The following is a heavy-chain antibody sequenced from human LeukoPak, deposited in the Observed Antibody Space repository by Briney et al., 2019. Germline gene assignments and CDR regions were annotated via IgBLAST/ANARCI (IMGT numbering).Heavy chain of an antibody. J-gene: IGHJ4*02. CDR1: GFTFSSYW. CDR3: ARPVADTYAPLDY. D-gene: IGHD6-19*01. Sequence: GGSLRLSCAASGFTFSSYWMHWVRQTPGKGLIYISRINNDGSSANYADSVRGRFTISRDNAENTLYLQMNSLRAEDTAVYYRARPVADTYAPLDYWGQGTLVTVSS. V-gene: IGHV3-74*01. CDR2: INNDGSSA.